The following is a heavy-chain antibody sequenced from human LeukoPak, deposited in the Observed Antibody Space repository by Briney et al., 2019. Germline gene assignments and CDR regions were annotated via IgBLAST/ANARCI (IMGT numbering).Heavy chain of an antibody. CDR2: IKQDGSEK. J-gene: IGHJ4*02. D-gene: IGHD3-3*01. CDR1: GFTFSSYW. V-gene: IGHV3-7*01. CDR3: ARVGYDFWSGYVAY. Sequence: GGFLRLSCAASGFTFSSYWMSWVRQAPGKGLEWVANIKQDGSEKYYVDSVEGRFTISRDNAKNSLYLQMNSLRAEDTAVYYCARVGYDFWSGYVAYWGQGTLVTVSS.